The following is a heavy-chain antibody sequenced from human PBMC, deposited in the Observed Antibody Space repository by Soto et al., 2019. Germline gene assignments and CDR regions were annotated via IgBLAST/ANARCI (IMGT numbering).Heavy chain of an antibody. J-gene: IGHJ3*02. V-gene: IGHV4-59*01. CDR2: IYYSGDT. CDR1: GGSMSRYY. CDR3: GRVRGHIETEDKLSAYDAFDI. D-gene: IGHD2-21*01. Sequence: SETLSLTCTVSGGSMSRYYWGWIRQPPGKGLEWVGNIYYSGDTGYNPSLKSRVTMSADTSKNQFSLKLSFVTAADTAVYFCGRVRGHIETEDKLSAYDAFDIWGQGTVVTVS.